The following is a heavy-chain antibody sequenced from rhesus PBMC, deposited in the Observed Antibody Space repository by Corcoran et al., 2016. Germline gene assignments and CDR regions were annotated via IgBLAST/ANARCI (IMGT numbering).Heavy chain of an antibody. CDR3: ARWRRQLAFDY. CDR1: GVSISVGYG. V-gene: IGHV4-76*01. CDR2: IYSDNGNN. J-gene: IGHJ4*01. Sequence: VQLQESGPGLLKPSDTLSLTCAVSGVSISVGYGWGWFLQPPGKGLEGIGSIYSDNGNNDYNPSLKSRVTISTDTSKNQFSLKLSSVTAADTAVYYCARWRRQLAFDYWGQGVLVTVSS. D-gene: IGHD6-25*01.